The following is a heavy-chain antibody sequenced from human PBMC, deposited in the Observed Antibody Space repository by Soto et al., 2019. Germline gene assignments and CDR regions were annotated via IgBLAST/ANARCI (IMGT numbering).Heavy chain of an antibody. CDR2: INYSGSA. V-gene: IGHV4-59*13. D-gene: IGHD6-19*01. Sequence: SETLSLTCTVSGGSISGYYRSWIRQPPGKGLDWIGHINYSGSANYNPSLKSRVTISVDTSKNQFSLKLSSVTAADTAVYYCARGGSSGWYWYWGQGPLVTVS. CDR1: GGSISGYY. CDR3: ARGGSSGWYWY. J-gene: IGHJ4*02.